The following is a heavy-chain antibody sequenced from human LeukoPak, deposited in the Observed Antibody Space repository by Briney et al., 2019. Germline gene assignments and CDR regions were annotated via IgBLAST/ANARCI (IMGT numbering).Heavy chain of an antibody. CDR3: ASNLHYYDSSGYYYDY. CDR2: IYHSGST. V-gene: IGHV4-38-2*02. Sequence: SETLPLTCTVSGYSISSGYYWGWIRQPPGKGLEWIGSIYHSGSTYYNPSLKSRVTISVDTSKNQFSLKLSSVTAADTAVYYCASNLHYYDSSGYYYDYWGQGTLVTVSS. CDR1: GYSISSGYY. D-gene: IGHD3-22*01. J-gene: IGHJ4*02.